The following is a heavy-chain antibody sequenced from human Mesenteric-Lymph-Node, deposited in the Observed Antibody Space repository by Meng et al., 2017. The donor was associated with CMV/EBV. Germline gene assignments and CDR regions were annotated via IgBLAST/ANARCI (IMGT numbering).Heavy chain of an antibody. CDR1: DSVTSGSSS. CDR3: ARAPGVGVTGDSFDY. CDR2: IHYSGIT. J-gene: IGHJ4*02. D-gene: IGHD1-26*01. V-gene: IGHV4-61*01. Sequence: DSVTSGSSSWTWIRQPPVKGLEYIGSIHYSGITFYNPSLKSRVTISVDTSKSQFSLRLSSVTATDTAMYYCARAPGVGVTGDSFDYWGQGTLVTVSS.